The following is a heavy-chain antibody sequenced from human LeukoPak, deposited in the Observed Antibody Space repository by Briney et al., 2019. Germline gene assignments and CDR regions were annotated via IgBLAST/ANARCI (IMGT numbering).Heavy chain of an antibody. CDR3: ASAAAAPRKVDY. J-gene: IGHJ4*02. V-gene: IGHV3-74*01. CDR1: GFTFSSYW. Sequence: GGSLRLSCAASGFTFSSYWMHWVRQAPGKGLVWVSRINSDGSSTSYADSVKGRFTISRDNAKNTLYLQMSSLRAEDTAVYYCASAAAAPRKVDYWGQGTLVTVSS. D-gene: IGHD6-6*01. CDR2: INSDGSST.